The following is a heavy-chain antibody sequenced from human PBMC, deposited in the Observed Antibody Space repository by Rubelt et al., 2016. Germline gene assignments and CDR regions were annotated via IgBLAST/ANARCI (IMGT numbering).Heavy chain of an antibody. D-gene: IGHD5-24*01. V-gene: IGHV3-21*01. Sequence: GGNLVQPGGSLRLSCAASGFTFSSYSMNWVRQAPGKGLEWVSSISSSSSYIYYADSVMGRFGISRDNAKDSLYLQMNSLRAEDTAVYYCARVRMATYDAFDIWGQGTMVTVSS. CDR1: GFTFSSYS. CDR3: ARVRMATYDAFDI. CDR2: ISSSSSYI. J-gene: IGHJ3*02.